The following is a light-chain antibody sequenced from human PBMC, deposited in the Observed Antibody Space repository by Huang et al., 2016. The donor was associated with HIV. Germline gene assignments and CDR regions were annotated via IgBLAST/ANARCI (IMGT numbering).Light chain of an antibody. J-gene: IGKJ2*03. Sequence: EIVLTQSPATLSVSPGEGATLSCSANQSIATNLAWYHQRPGQAPRILIYDASTRAAGLPGRFSGSGSGTEFTLTVSGLHSEDFAIYYCQQYHNWPYSFGQGTKLEIK. CDR1: QSIATN. CDR2: DAS. CDR3: QQYHNWPYS. V-gene: IGKV3-15*01.